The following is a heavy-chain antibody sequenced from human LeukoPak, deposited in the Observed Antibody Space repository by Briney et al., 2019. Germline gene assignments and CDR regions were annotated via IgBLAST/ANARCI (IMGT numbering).Heavy chain of an antibody. CDR3: ARHARRSFYGDYLGFDY. Sequence: SDTLSLTCTVSGASIDTRNSYWGWIRQPPGRGLEWIETIYHTGTTYYGPSLESRVTISVDTSNNQFSVKLNSVSAADTAVYYCARHARRSFYGDYLGFDYWGQGILVIVSS. J-gene: IGHJ4*02. D-gene: IGHD4-17*01. CDR2: IYHTGTT. V-gene: IGHV4-39*01. CDR1: GASIDTRNSY.